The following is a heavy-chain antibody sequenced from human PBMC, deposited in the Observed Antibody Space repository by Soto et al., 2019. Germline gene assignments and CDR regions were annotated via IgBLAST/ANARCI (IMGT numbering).Heavy chain of an antibody. J-gene: IGHJ5*02. Sequence: GSLRLSCAASGFTFSSYAMSWVRQAPGKGLEWVSAISGSGGSTYYADSVKGRFTISRDNSKNTLYPQMNSLRAEDTAVYYCAKDDVIVVVVAATPVISWGQGTLVTAPQ. V-gene: IGHV3-23*01. D-gene: IGHD2-15*01. CDR1: GFTFSSYA. CDR3: AKDDVIVVVVAATPVIS. CDR2: ISGSGGST.